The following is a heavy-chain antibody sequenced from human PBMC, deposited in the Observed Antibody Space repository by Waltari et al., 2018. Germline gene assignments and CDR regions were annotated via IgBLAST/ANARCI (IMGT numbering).Heavy chain of an antibody. CDR2: ISSSTSTT. J-gene: IGHJ3*02. CDR1: GGSIISSN. V-gene: IGHV3-48*01. CDR3: ARGRDGYSQDVFDI. Sequence: VRLQESGPGLVKPSGTLSLTCVVSGGSIISSNWWSWVRQPPGKGLEWVSYISSSTSTTYYADSVKGRFTISRDNAKNSLYLQMNSLRAEDTAVYYCARGRDGYSQDVFDIWGQGTMVSVSS. D-gene: IGHD2-21*01.